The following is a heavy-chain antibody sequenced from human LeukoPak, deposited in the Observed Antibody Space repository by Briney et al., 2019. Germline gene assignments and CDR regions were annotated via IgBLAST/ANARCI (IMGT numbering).Heavy chain of an antibody. CDR2: IHYSGST. CDR3: ARHPSLTYCSGGTCWFDS. Sequence: PSETLSLTCTVSGGTISSYYWNWIRQPPGKGLEWIGYIHYSGSTKFNPSLKSRVTISVDTSKNQFSLKLSSVTAADTAVYYCARHPSLTYCSGGTCWFDSWGQGTLVTVSS. D-gene: IGHD2-15*01. J-gene: IGHJ5*01. V-gene: IGHV4-59*08. CDR1: GGTISSYY.